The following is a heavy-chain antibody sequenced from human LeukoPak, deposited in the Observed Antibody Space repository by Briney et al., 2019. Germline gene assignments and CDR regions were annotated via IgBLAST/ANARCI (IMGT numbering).Heavy chain of an antibody. CDR2: IIPIFGTA. CDR1: GGTFSSYA. Sequence: ASVKVSCKASGGTFSSYAISWVRQAPGQVLEWMGGIIPIFGTANYAQKFQGRVTITADKSTSTAYMELSSLRSEDTAVYYCARDRSSSWSNWFDPWGQGTLVTVSS. V-gene: IGHV1-69*06. J-gene: IGHJ5*02. D-gene: IGHD6-13*01. CDR3: ARDRSSSWSNWFDP.